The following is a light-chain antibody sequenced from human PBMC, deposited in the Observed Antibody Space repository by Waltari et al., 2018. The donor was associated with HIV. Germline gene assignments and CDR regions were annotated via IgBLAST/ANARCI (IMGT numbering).Light chain of an antibody. CDR3: SSHTTTTTLWV. J-gene: IGLJ2*01. CDR1: SSDVGIFKY. Sequence: QSALTQPASVSGSPGQSITISCTGASSDVGIFKYVTWYQQHQGKAPKVIIYDFIKRPAGVSNRFSGSKSDNTASLTISGLQAEDEADYYCSSHTTTTTLWVFGGGTKLTVL. V-gene: IGLV2-14*03. CDR2: DFI.